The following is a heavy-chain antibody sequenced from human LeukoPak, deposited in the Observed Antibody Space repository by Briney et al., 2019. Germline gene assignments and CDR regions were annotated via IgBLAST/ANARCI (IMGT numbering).Heavy chain of an antibody. V-gene: IGHV1-18*04. D-gene: IGHD3-22*01. CDR2: INAYNGGT. CDR1: GYTFTGYY. Sequence: ASVKVSCKASGYTFTGYYIHWVRQAPGQGLEWMGWINAYNGGTNYAQKLQGRVTMTTDTSTSTAYMELRSLRSDDTAVYYCARDEGSYYDYFDYWGQGTKVTVSS. CDR3: ARDEGSYYDYFDY. J-gene: IGHJ4*02.